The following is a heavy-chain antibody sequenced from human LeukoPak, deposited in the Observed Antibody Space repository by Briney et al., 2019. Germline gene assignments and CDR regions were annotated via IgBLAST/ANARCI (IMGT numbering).Heavy chain of an antibody. D-gene: IGHD2-15*01. Sequence: SGRSLRLSCAASGFTFSSYGMHWVRQAPGKGLEWVAVISYDGSNKYYADSVKGRFTISRDNSKNTLYLQMNSLRAEDTALYYCATAPYIVVVVAAIDYWGQGTLVTVSS. J-gene: IGHJ4*02. V-gene: IGHV3-30*03. CDR3: ATAPYIVVVVAAIDY. CDR1: GFTFSSYG. CDR2: ISYDGSNK.